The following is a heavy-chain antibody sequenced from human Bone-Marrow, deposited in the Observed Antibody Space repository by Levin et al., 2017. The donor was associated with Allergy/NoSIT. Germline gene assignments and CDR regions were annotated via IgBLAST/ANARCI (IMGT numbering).Heavy chain of an antibody. Sequence: SLLLSFSFSVFPFLRPFLSWVRQAPGKGLEWVSFMYSGGTTHSAESVKGRFTMSRATAKNALYLQMNSLRVEDTAVYYCARGPRRVVTPGSAQWGQGTLVTVSS. J-gene: IGHJ4*02. CDR2: MYSGGTT. CDR3: ARGPRRVVTPGSAQ. D-gene: IGHD4-23*01. V-gene: IGHV3-66*01. CDR1: VFPFLRPF.